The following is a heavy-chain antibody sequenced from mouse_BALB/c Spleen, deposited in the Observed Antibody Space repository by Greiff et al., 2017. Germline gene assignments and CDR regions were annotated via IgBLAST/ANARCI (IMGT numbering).Heavy chain of an antibody. CDR3: TRRGGYGMAMDY. Sequence: EVKLMESGGGLVQPGGSMKLSCVASGFTFSNYWMNWVRQSPEKGLEWVAEIRLKSNNYATHYAESVKGRFTISRDDSKSSVYLQMNNLRAEDTGIYYCTRRGGYGMAMDYWGQGTSVTVSS. CDR1: GFTFSNYW. V-gene: IGHV6-6*02. D-gene: IGHD2-14*01. CDR2: IRLKSNNYAT. J-gene: IGHJ4*01.